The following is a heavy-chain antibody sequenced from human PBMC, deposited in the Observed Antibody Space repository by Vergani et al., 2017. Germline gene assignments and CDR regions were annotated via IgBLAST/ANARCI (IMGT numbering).Heavy chain of an antibody. Sequence: QVQLQQWGAGLLKPSETLSLTCAVYGGSFSGYYWRWIRQPPGKGLEWIGEINHSGSTNYNPSLKSRVTISVDTSKNQFSLKLSSVTAADTAVYYCARARRYGSGCYYYGIDVWGQGTTVTVSS. CDR3: ARARRYGSGCYYYGIDV. V-gene: IGHV4-34*01. J-gene: IGHJ6*02. CDR2: INHSGST. D-gene: IGHD6-19*01. CDR1: GGSFSGYY.